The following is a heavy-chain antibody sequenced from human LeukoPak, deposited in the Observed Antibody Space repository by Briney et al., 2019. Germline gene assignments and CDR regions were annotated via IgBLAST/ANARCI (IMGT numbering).Heavy chain of an antibody. J-gene: IGHJ4*02. D-gene: IGHD1-26*01. V-gene: IGHV4-39*01. Sequence: SSETLSLTCTVSGGSISSSSYYWGWIRRPPGKGLEWIGSIYYSGSTNYNPSLKSRVTISVDTSKNQFSLKLSSVTAADTAVYYCARHVGNELLPPYFDYWGQGTLVTVSS. CDR2: IYYSGST. CDR1: GGSISSSSYY. CDR3: ARHVGNELLPPYFDY.